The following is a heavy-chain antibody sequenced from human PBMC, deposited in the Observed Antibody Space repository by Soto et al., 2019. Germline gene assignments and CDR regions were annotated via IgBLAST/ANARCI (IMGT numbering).Heavy chain of an antibody. J-gene: IGHJ3*02. CDR3: VVGGHYYDSSGRTFDI. D-gene: IGHD3-22*01. Sequence: HPGGSLRLSCAASGFTFSSYGMHWVRQAPGKGLEWVAVIWYDGSNKYYADSVKGRFTISRDNSKNTLYLQMNSLRAEDTAVYYCVVGGHYYDSSGRTFDIWGQGTMVTVSS. CDR2: IWYDGSNK. CDR1: GFTFSSYG. V-gene: IGHV3-33*01.